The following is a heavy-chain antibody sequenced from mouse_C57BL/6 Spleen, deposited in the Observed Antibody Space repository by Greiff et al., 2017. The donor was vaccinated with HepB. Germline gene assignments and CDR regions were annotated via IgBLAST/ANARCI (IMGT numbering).Heavy chain of an antibody. Sequence: EVQGVESGGGLVKPGGSLKLSCAASGFTFSSYAMSWVRQTPEKRLEWVATISDGGSYTYYPDNVKGRFTISRDNAKNNLYLQMSHLKSEDTAMYYCARSPTIVTTRGFAYWGQGTLVTVSA. J-gene: IGHJ3*01. V-gene: IGHV5-4*01. CDR2: ISDGGSYT. CDR1: GFTFSSYA. CDR3: ARSPTIVTTRGFAY. D-gene: IGHD2-5*01.